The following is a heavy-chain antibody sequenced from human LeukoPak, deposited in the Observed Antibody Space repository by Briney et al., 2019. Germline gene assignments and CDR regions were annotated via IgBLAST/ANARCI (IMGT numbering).Heavy chain of an antibody. D-gene: IGHD1-1*01. CDR2: INHSGST. V-gene: IGHV4-34*01. J-gene: IGHJ5*02. CDR1: GGPFSGYY. CDR3: ARESVQDWFDP. Sequence: PSETLSLICAVYGGPFSGYYWSWIRQPPGKGLEWIGEINHSGSTNYNPSLKNRVTISVDTSKNQFSLKLSSVTAADTAVYYCARESVQDWFDPWGQGTLVTVSS.